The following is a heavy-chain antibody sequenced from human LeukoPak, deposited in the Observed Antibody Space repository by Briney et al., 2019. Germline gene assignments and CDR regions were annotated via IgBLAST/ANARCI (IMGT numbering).Heavy chain of an antibody. CDR3: ARQGVTMIGSYYYNYMDV. CDR2: IYTSGST. Sequence: SETLSLTCTVSGGSISSYYWSWIRQPPGKGLEWIGYIYTSGSTNYNPSLKSRVTISVDTSKNQFSLKLSSVTAADTAVYYCARQGVTMIGSYYYNYMDVWGKGTTVTVSS. D-gene: IGHD3-22*01. CDR1: GGSISSYY. J-gene: IGHJ6*03. V-gene: IGHV4-4*09.